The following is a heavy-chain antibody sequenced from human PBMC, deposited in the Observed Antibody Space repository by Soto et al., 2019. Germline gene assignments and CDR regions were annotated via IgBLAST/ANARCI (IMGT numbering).Heavy chain of an antibody. CDR3: ARDDDNDANALDY. CDR2: IWNDGIRK. Sequence: GGSLRLSCAASGFTFSKYGMHCVRQAPGKGLEWVALIWNDGIRKVYVDSVKGRFTISRDNSKNTLDLQMNNLRDEDTAIYYCARDDDNDANALDYWGPGTLVTVSS. J-gene: IGHJ4*02. V-gene: IGHV3-33*01. CDR1: GFTFSKYG.